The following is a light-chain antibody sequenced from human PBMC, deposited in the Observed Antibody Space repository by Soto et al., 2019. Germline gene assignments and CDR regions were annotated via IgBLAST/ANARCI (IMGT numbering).Light chain of an antibody. J-gene: IGKJ2*01. V-gene: IGKV3-11*01. CDR1: QSINNY. CDR2: GAS. CDR3: QQRHNWPLT. Sequence: EIVLTQSPATLSLSPGERAALSCRASQSINNYLAWYQQKPGQPPRLLIYGASTKATGIPARFTGSGSGTDFTLTISGLQPEDFAVYYCQQRHNWPLTFGHGTRLEIK.